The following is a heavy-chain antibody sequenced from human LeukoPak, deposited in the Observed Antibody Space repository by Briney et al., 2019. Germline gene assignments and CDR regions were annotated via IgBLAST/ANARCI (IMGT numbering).Heavy chain of an antibody. CDR2: ITNDGSST. D-gene: IGHD1-20*01. V-gene: IGHV3-74*01. J-gene: IGHJ5*02. CDR1: GLTFSSHW. Sequence: GGSLRLSCAASGLTFSSHWMHWVRHAPGKGLVWVSRITNDGSSTTYADSVKGRFTISRDNAKNMLYLQVNSLRAEDTAVYYCAITITGPNWFDPWGQGTLVTVSS. CDR3: AITITGPNWFDP.